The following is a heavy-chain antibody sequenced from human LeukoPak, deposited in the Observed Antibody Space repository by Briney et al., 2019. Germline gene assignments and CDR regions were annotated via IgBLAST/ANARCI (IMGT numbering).Heavy chain of an antibody. CDR1: GGSISSYY. CDR2: IYYSGST. J-gene: IGHJ4*02. V-gene: IGHV4-59*01. CDR3: ARGPDYYDSSGYLGY. Sequence: SETLSLTCTVSGGSISSYYWSWIRQPPGKGLEWIGYIYYSGSTNYNPSLKSRVTISVDTSKNQFSLKLSSVTAADTAVYYCARGPDYYDSSGYLGYWGQGTLVTVYS. D-gene: IGHD3-22*01.